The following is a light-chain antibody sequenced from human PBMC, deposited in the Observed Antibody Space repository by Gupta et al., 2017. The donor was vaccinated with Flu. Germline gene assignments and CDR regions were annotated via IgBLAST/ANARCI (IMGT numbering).Light chain of an antibody. V-gene: IGKV3-11*01. J-gene: IGKJ1*01. CDR1: QSVSNF. Sequence: EVVLTPSPAPLSLSPGERASLSCRASQSVSNFLAWYQQKPGQTPRILIFDASNRATGIPARFSGSGSGTDFTLTISSLEPEDFAVYYCQHYSDWPPWTFGHGTKVEIK. CDR3: QHYSDWPPWT. CDR2: DAS.